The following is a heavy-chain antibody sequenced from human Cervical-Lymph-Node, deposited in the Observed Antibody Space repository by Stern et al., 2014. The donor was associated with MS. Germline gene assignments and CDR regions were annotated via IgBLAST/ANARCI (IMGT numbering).Heavy chain of an antibody. D-gene: IGHD4-23*01. V-gene: IGHV3-11*01. CDR1: GFNFNDHY. CDR3: VRSKSDYAGNPANFDH. J-gene: IGHJ4*02. Sequence: MQLVESGGGLVKPGGSLRLSCAASGFNFNDHYMSWIRQAPGKGLEWISYISSRAIIIKYSPSVKGRFSISRDDAKNSVYLHMNSLRAEDTALYYCVRSKSDYAGNPANFDHCGQGTLVTVS. CDR2: ISSRAIII.